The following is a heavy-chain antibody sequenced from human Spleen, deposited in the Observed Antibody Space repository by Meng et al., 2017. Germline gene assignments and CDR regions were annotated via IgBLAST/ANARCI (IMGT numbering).Heavy chain of an antibody. CDR1: GYNFPDYY. D-gene: IGHD6-25*01. J-gene: IGHJ4*02. V-gene: IGHV1-2*06. CDR2: INPKSGDT. CDR3: ARDEDISAAGKLFGDY. Sequence: QGQWGRSGAEVKKPGASVKVSCKPSGYNFPDYYIHWVRRAPGQGLEWMGRINPKSGDTHYAQKFQARVTMTGDTSISTAYMELSGLRSDDTAMYYCARDEDISAAGKLFGDYWGQGTLVTVSS.